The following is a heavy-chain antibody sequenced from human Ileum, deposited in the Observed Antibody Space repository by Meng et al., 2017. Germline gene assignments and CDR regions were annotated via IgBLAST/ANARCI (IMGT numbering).Heavy chain of an antibody. V-gene: IGHV4-61*08. CDR1: GGSVSTSDYQ. D-gene: IGHD7-27*01. J-gene: IGHJ4*02. CDR3: ARDHWGSLDY. CDR2: AGT. Sequence: QGPLQESGPGLVRPSETLSLSCTVSGGSVSTSDYQWGWIRQPPGKGLEWIGYAGTNYNPSLKSRVTISVDTSKRQFSLKLTSVTAADTAVYYCARDHWGSLDYWGQGILVTVSS.